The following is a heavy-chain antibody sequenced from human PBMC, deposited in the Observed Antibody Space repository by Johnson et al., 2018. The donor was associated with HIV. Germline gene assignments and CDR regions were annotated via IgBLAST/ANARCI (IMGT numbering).Heavy chain of an antibody. V-gene: IGHV3-9*01. CDR1: GFMFDDYA. J-gene: IGHJ3*02. CDR3: AKDNIISGWYPYAFDI. D-gene: IGHD6-19*01. CDR2: ISWNSGSI. Sequence: VQLVESGGGVVRPGGSLRLSCVGSGFMFDDYAMHWVRQAPGKGLEWVSGISWNSGSIGYADSVKGRFTISRDNAKNSLYLQMNSLRAEDTALYYCAKDNIISGWYPYAFDIWGQGTMVTVSS.